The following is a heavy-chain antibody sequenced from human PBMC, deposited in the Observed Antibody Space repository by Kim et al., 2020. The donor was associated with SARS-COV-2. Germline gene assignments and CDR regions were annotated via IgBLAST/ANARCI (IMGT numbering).Heavy chain of an antibody. CDR1: GFTFSSYG. J-gene: IGHJ3*02. CDR3: ARGRLLWFGELRGAFDI. D-gene: IGHD3-10*01. Sequence: GRSLRLSCAASGFTFSSYGMHWVRQAPGKGLEWVAVISYDGSNKYYADSVKGRFTISRDNSKNTLYLQMNSLRAEDTAVYYCARGRLLWFGELRGAFDIWGQGTMVTVSS. CDR2: ISYDGSNK. V-gene: IGHV3-33*05.